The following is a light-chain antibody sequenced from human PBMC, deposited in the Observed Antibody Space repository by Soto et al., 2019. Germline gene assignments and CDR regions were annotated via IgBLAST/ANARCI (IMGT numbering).Light chain of an antibody. CDR3: SSYAGSSNV. J-gene: IGLJ1*01. V-gene: IGLV2-8*01. CDR2: EVV. Sequence: QSALAQPPSASGSPGQSVTISCTGTKNDVGFYDFVSWYQHHPGKAPRLIIYEVVQRPSGVPDRFSGSKSGNTASLTVSGLQAADEADYYCSSYAGSSNVFGTGTKVTVL. CDR1: KNDVGFYDF.